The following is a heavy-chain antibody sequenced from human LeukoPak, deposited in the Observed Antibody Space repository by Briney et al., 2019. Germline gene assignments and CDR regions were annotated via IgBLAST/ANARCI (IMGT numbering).Heavy chain of an antibody. CDR1: GFKLSNHW. V-gene: IGHV3-74*01. CDR2: INNDGSDT. D-gene: IGHD7-27*01. Sequence: PGGSLRLSCAASGFKLSNHWMHWVRQSPGKGLVWVARINNDGSDTSHADSVEGRFTISRDNAENTLYLQMNSLRVEDTAMYFCARNNWGIDDWGQGTLVTVSS. CDR3: ARNNWGIDD. J-gene: IGHJ4*02.